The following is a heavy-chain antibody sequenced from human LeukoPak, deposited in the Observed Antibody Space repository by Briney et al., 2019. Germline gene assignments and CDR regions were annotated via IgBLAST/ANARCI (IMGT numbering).Heavy chain of an antibody. D-gene: IGHD1-26*01. CDR1: GYTFTSYG. V-gene: IGHV1-18*01. CDR2: ISAYNGDT. CDR3: ARGSGSYYFYYFQY. J-gene: IGHJ4*02. Sequence: ASVKVSCKASGYTFTSYGISWVRQAPGQGLEWVGWISAYNGDTNYAQKFQGRVTITADESTSTAYMELSSLKSDDTAVYYCARGSGSYYFYYFQYWGQGTLVTVSS.